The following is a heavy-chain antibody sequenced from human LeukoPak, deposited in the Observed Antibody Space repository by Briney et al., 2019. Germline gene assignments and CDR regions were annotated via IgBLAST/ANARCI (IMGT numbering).Heavy chain of an antibody. CDR3: ALLDGGNSPDAFDI. Sequence: ASVSVSCTASGYTFTIYGISWVRQAPGQGLEWMGWVSAYNGNTNYAQKLQGRVTMTTDTSTSTAYMELRSLRSDDTAVYYCALLDGGNSPDAFDIWGQGTMVTVSS. CDR2: VSAYNGNT. D-gene: IGHD4-23*01. J-gene: IGHJ3*02. CDR1: GYTFTIYG. V-gene: IGHV1-18*01.